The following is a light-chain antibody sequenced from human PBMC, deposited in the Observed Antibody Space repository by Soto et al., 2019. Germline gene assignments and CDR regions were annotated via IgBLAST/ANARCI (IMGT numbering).Light chain of an antibody. J-gene: IGKJ5*01. CDR3: QQYKNWPPIP. CDR2: AAS. CDR1: QTISSW. Sequence: IHMTQSPSALSGSVGYSVTITCRASQTISSWLAWYQQKPGKAPKLLIYAASTLQSGVPLRFSGSGSETNFTLTISGLQPEDFSSYFCQQYKNWPPIPFGQGTRLEIK. V-gene: IGKV1-5*01.